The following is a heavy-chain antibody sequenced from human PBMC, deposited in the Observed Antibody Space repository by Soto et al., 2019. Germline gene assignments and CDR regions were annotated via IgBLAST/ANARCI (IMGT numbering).Heavy chain of an antibody. Sequence: ESGGGLVKPGGSLRLSCAASGFTFSDYYMSWIRQAPGKGLEWVSYISGSSSYTYYADSVKGRFTISRDNAKNSLSLQMNSLRVEDTAVYYCARSPYYYDSGDYWGQGTLVTVSS. CDR1: GFTFSDYY. V-gene: IGHV3-11*06. J-gene: IGHJ4*02. CDR2: ISGSSSYT. D-gene: IGHD3-22*01. CDR3: ARSPYYYDSGDY.